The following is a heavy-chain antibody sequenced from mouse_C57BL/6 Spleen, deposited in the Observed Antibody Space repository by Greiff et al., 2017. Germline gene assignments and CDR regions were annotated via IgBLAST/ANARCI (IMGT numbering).Heavy chain of an antibody. Sequence: DVKLQESGGGLVQPGGSLSLSCAASGFTFTDYYMSWVRQPPGKALEWLGFIRNKANGYTTEYSASVKGRFTISRDNSQSILYLQMNALRAEDSATYYCARYDGYSFDYWGQGTTLTVSS. CDR3: ARYDGYSFDY. V-gene: IGHV7-3*01. D-gene: IGHD2-3*01. CDR2: IRNKANGYTT. CDR1: GFTFTDYY. J-gene: IGHJ2*01.